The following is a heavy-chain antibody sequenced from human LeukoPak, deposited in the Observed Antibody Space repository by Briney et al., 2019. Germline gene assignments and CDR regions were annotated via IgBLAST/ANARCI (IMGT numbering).Heavy chain of an antibody. Sequence: PVGSLRLSCTASAFTFGDYAMSWFRQAPGKGLEWVGFIRSKAYGGTTEYAASVKGRFTISRDDSKSIAYLQMNSLKTEDTAVYYCTRDISGPPRSPFYYHYYMDVRGKGTTVTVSS. J-gene: IGHJ6*03. CDR3: TRDISGPPRSPFYYHYYMDV. CDR1: AFTFGDYA. D-gene: IGHD3-10*01. CDR2: IRSKAYGGTT. V-gene: IGHV3-49*03.